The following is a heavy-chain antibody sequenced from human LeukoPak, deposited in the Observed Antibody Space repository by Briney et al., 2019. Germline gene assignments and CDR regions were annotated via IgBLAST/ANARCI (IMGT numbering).Heavy chain of an antibody. D-gene: IGHD2-21*02. CDR1: GFSLSSSGVG. CDR3: AHMKVTGGYGY. Sequence: SGPTLVKPTQTLTLTCSFSGFSLSSSGVGVGWIRQPPGKALEWLALIYWDNDKRYSPSLKSRLTITKDTSKNQVVLTMTNKDPVDTGTYYCAHMKVTGGYGYWGQGTLVTVSS. V-gene: IGHV2-5*02. CDR2: IYWDNDK. J-gene: IGHJ4*02.